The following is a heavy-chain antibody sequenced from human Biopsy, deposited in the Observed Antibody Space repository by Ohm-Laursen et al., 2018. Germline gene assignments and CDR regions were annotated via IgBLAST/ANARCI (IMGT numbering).Heavy chain of an antibody. Sequence: SSVKVSCKASGYSFTSYYMHWVRQAPGQGLEWMGMINPSGSTTSYPQTFQGRLTMTRDTSKSTVYMELSSLRSADTAVYFCARNTGWYGDLYYFDYWGQGSQVIVSS. CDR2: INPSGSTT. CDR1: GYSFTSYY. V-gene: IGHV1-46*01. J-gene: IGHJ4*02. D-gene: IGHD6-19*01. CDR3: ARNTGWYGDLYYFDY.